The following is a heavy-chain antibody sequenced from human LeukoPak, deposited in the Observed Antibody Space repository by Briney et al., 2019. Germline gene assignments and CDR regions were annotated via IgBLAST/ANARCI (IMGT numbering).Heavy chain of an antibody. Sequence: ASVKVSCKASGYTFTGYYIHWVRQAPGQGLEWMGWINPNSGDTNFAQKFQGRVTMTRDTSISTAYMELSRLRSDDTAFYYCARERYFGSGSYYGFWGQGALVTVSS. V-gene: IGHV1-2*02. CDR3: ARERYFGSGSYYGF. CDR1: GYTFTGYY. CDR2: INPNSGDT. D-gene: IGHD3-10*01. J-gene: IGHJ4*02.